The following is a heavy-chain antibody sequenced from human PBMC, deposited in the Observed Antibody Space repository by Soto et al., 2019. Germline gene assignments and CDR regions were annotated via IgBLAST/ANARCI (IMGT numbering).Heavy chain of an antibody. Sequence: PGESLKISCKGSGYNFTTFWIAWVRQMPGKGLECMGIIYPGDSDTRYSPSFPGQVTISADKSISTAYLQWSSLKASDTAMYYCARLAGGSHYSIGAFDIWGQGTMVTVSS. V-gene: IGHV5-51*01. CDR3: ARLAGGSHYSIGAFDI. D-gene: IGHD1-26*01. CDR2: IYPGDSDT. CDR1: GYNFTTFW. J-gene: IGHJ3*02.